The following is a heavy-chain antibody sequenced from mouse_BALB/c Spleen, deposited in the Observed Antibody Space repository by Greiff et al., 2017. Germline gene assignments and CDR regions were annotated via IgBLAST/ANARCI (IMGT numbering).Heavy chain of an antibody. V-gene: IGHV6-6*02. J-gene: IGHJ4*01. CDR2: IRLKSNNYAT. CDR3: TRQDYDGYYAMDY. Sequence: EVKLEESGGGLVQPGGSMKLSCVASGFTFSNYWMNWVRQSPEKGLEWVAEIRLKSNNYATHYAESVKGRFTISRDDSKSSVYLQMNNLRAEDTGIYYCTRQDYDGYYAMDYWGQGTSVTVSS. CDR1: GFTFSNYW. D-gene: IGHD2-4*01.